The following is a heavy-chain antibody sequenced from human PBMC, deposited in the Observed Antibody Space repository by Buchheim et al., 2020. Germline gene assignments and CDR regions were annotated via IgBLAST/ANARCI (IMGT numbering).Heavy chain of an antibody. CDR3: ARELGYCSSTSCLHYYYGMDV. CDR2: ISSSSSYI. CDR1: GFTFSSYS. V-gene: IGHV3-21*01. J-gene: IGHJ6*02. Sequence: EVQLVESGGGLVKPGGSLRLSCAASGFTFSSYSMNWVRQAPGKGLEWVSSISSSSSYIYYADSVKGRFTISRHNAKNSLYLQMNSLRAEDTAVYYCARELGYCSSTSCLHYYYGMDVWGQGTT. D-gene: IGHD2-2*01.